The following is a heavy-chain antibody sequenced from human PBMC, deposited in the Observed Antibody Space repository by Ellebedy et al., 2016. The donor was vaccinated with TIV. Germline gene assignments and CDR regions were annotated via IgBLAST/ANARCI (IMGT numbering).Heavy chain of an antibody. Sequence: SETLSLTCTVSGGSISSGGYFWSWIRQHPGKGLEWIGYIYYSGSTSYNPSLKSRVTISVDTSKNQFSLKLSSVTAADTAVYYCARSPGRNDYTIFNWGQGTLVTVSS. V-gene: IGHV4-31*03. J-gene: IGHJ4*02. CDR3: ARSPGRNDYTIFN. CDR1: GGSISSGGYF. D-gene: IGHD4-11*01. CDR2: IYYSGST.